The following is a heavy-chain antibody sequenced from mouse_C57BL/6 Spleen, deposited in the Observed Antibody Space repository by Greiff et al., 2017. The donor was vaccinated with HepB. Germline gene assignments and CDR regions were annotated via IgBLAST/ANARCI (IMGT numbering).Heavy chain of an antibody. CDR3: ASGSYYGNYVAMDY. V-gene: IGHV1-39*01. CDR1: GYSFTDYN. J-gene: IGHJ4*01. D-gene: IGHD2-1*01. Sequence: EVQLQQSGPELVKPGASVKISCKASGYSFTDYNMNWVKQSNGKSLEWIGVINPNYGTTSYNQKFKGKATLTVDQSSSTAYMQLNSLTSEDSAVYYCASGSYYGNYVAMDYWGQGTSVTVSS. CDR2: INPNYGTT.